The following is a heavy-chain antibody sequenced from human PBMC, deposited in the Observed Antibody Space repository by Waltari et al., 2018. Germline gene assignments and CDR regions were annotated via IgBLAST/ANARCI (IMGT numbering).Heavy chain of an antibody. CDR1: GFLFSDLA. CDR3: ANLGAAMRVYSFDGLDV. CDR2: IRGSGGST. D-gene: IGHD2-2*01. V-gene: IGHV3-23*01. Sequence: EVQLLVSGGGLVQPGGSLRLSCAASGFLFSDLARNWVRQAPGKGLEWVSFIRGSGGSTSYADSVKGRFTISRDNSKKTLYLQINSLRGEDAAVYYCANLGAAMRVYSFDGLDVWGQGTTVTVSS. J-gene: IGHJ6*02.